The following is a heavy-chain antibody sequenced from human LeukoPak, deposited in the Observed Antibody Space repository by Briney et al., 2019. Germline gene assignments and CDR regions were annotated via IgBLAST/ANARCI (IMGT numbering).Heavy chain of an antibody. CDR3: ARLTHRSSDAFDI. J-gene: IGHJ3*02. CDR2: ISGYNGNT. V-gene: IGHV1-18*01. D-gene: IGHD1-26*01. Sequence: ASVKVSCKASGYTFTSYGISWVGQAPGQGLDWMGWISGYNGNTIYAQKLQGRVTMTTDTSTSTAYMELRSLRSDDTAVYYCARLTHRSSDAFDIWGLGTMVTVSS. CDR1: GYTFTSYG.